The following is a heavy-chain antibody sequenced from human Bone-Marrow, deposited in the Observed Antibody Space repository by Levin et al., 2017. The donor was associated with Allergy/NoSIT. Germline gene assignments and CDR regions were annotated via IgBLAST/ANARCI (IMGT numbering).Heavy chain of an antibody. V-gene: IGHV1-2*02. CDR2: INPKSGGT. CDR3: ARPDRGLDD. J-gene: IGHJ4*02. CDR1: GYVFTGYF. Sequence: PRASVKVSCKASGYVFTGYFMHWVRQAPGQGLEWMGWINPKSGGTSYAQKFHGRVTMTGDTSSSTAYMELSSLRSDDTAVYYCARPDRGLDDWGQGTLVTVSS.